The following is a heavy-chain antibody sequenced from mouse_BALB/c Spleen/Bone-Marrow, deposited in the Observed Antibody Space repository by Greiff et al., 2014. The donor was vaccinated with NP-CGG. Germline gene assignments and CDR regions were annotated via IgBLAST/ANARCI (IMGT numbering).Heavy chain of an antibody. V-gene: IGHV1-14*01. D-gene: IGHD2-4*01. J-gene: IGHJ4*01. CDR3: AREGGLRRGDYYVMDY. CDR2: INPYSDGT. CDR1: GYTFTGYV. Sequence: VQLQQPGPELVKPGASVKMSCKASGYTFTGYVMHWVKQKPGQGLEWIGYINPYSDGTKYNEKFKGKATLTSDKSSSTAYMELSSPTSEDSAVYYCAREGGLRRGDYYVMDYWGQGTSVTVSS.